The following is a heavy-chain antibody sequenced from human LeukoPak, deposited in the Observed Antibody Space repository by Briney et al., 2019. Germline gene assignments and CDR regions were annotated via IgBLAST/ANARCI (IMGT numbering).Heavy chain of an antibody. V-gene: IGHV1-24*01. CDR1: GYTLTELS. J-gene: IGHJ4*02. D-gene: IGHD2-2*01. Sequence: ASVKVSCKVSGYTLTELSMHGVRQAPGKGLEWMGGFDPEVVETIDTQQLQGRVTMTEDTSTDTGYIERSGLRSEDTAVYYCATHCSSTSCYYGEFDYWGQGTLVTVSS. CDR3: ATHCSSTSCYYGEFDY. CDR2: FDPEVVET.